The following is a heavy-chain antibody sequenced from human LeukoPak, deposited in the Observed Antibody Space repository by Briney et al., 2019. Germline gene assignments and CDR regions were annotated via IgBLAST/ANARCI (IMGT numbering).Heavy chain of an antibody. CDR2: IYPGDTDT. CDR3: ARPRHMVNIDFDY. J-gene: IGHJ4*02. D-gene: IGHD2-21*01. Sequence: GESLKISCKGSGYSFTSYWIGWVRQMPGKGLEWMGIIYPGDTDTRYRPSFQGHATISADKSISTAYQQWSSLKASDTAMYYCARPRHMVNIDFDYWGQGTLVTVSS. CDR1: GYSFTSYW. V-gene: IGHV5-51*01.